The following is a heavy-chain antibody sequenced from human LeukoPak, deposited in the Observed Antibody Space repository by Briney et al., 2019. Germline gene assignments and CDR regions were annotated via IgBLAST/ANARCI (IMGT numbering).Heavy chain of an antibody. D-gene: IGHD6-19*01. CDR1: GDGVSSNSAA. CDR2: TYYRSKWYN. V-gene: IGHV6-1*01. CDR3: ARGPVEQWLVSSGKVYYYYGMDV. J-gene: IGHJ6*04. Sequence: SQTLSLTCAISGDGVSSNSAAWNWIRQSPSRGLEWLGRTYYRSKWYNDYAVSVKSRITINPDTSKNQFSLQLNSVTPEDTAVYYCARGPVEQWLVSSGKVYYYYGMDVWGKGTTVTVSS.